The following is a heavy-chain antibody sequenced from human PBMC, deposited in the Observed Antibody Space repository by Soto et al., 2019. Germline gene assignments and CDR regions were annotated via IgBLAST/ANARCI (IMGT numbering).Heavy chain of an antibody. V-gene: IGHV3-30*18. Sequence: GGSLRLSCAVSGVTFSSYGLHWVRQAPGKGLEWVAVMSYDGSNKYYADSVRGPYTISRDHSKNTLYLQMNSLRAEDTAVYYCPKEPARHYSYYYYYDPMDVWGQGTTVTVS. D-gene: IGHD6-6*01. J-gene: IGHJ6*02. CDR2: MSYDGSNK. CDR3: PKEPARHYSYYYYYDPMDV. CDR1: GVTFSSYG.